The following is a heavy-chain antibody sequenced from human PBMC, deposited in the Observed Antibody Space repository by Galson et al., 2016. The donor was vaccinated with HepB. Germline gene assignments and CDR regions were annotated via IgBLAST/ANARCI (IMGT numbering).Heavy chain of an antibody. V-gene: IGHV4-59*11. Sequence: SETLSLTCNVSGGSMSSHYWSWIRQPPGKGLEWIGYISHSGMTNYKSSLKSRVSISIDTSNNQFSLKLTSVTAADTAVYYCARRIGTAGLNSFDYWGRGTLVTVSS. J-gene: IGHJ4*02. CDR1: GGSMSSHY. CDR3: ARRIGTAGLNSFDY. D-gene: IGHD6-25*01. CDR2: ISHSGMT.